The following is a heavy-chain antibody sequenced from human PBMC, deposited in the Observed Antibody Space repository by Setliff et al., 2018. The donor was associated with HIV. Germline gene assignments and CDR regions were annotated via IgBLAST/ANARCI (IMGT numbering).Heavy chain of an antibody. J-gene: IGHJ6*03. V-gene: IGHV4-61*01. CDR3: ARARGLLPYYYLDV. D-gene: IGHD3-10*01. CDR1: GGSISSGNDY. CDR2: IYTSGIT. Sequence: SETLSPTCTVAGGSISSGNDYWSWIRLPPGKGLEWIGYIYTSGITNYNPSLKSRVTMSVDTSKNQFSLKLSSVTAAHTAVYYCARARGLLPYYYLDVWGKGTTVTVSS.